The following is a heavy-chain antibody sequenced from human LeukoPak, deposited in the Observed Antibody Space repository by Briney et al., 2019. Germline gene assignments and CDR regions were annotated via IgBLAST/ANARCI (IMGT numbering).Heavy chain of an antibody. J-gene: IGHJ4*02. V-gene: IGHV3-66*01. CDR2: IYSGGST. Sequence: GGSLRLSCAASEFSVGSNYMTWVRQAPGKGLEWFSLIYSGGSTYYADSVKGRFTISRDNSKNTLYLQMNSLRAGDAAVYYCAKAPVTTCSGAYCYPFDYWSQGTLVTVSS. CDR3: AKAPVTTCSGAYCYPFDY. CDR1: EFSVGSNY. D-gene: IGHD2-15*01.